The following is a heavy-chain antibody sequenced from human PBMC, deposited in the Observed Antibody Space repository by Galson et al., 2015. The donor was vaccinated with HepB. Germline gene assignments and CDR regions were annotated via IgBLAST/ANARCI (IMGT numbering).Heavy chain of an antibody. D-gene: IGHD1-26*01. Sequence: SLRLSCAASGFTFDDYAMHWVRQAPGKGLEWVSGISWNSGSIGYADSVKGRFTISRDNAKNSLYLQMNSLRAEDTALYYCAKDRGGSFPYWYFDLWGRGTLVTVSS. CDR3: AKDRGGSFPYWYFDL. V-gene: IGHV3-9*01. J-gene: IGHJ2*01. CDR2: ISWNSGSI. CDR1: GFTFDDYA.